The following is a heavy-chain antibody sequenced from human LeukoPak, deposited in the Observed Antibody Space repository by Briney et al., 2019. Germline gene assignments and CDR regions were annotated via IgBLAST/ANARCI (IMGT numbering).Heavy chain of an antibody. V-gene: IGHV3-48*03. D-gene: IGHD3-16*01. CDR3: ARPFVWGLATQGLDY. CDR2: IS. Sequence: PGGSLRLSCVASGFSFSSYEMNWVPQAPGKGLEWVSYISAMKGRFTISRDNAENSLYLQMNSLRAGDTAVYYCARPFVWGLATQGLDYWGQGTLVTVSS. CDR1: GFSFSSYE. J-gene: IGHJ4*02.